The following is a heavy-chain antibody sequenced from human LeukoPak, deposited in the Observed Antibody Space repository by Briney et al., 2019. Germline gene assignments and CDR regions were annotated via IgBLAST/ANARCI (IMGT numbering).Heavy chain of an antibody. CDR1: GGTFSSYA. Sequence: SVKVSCKAPGGTFSSYAISWVRQAPGQGLEWMGRIIPILGIANYAQKFQGRVTITADKSTSTAYMELSSLRSEDTAVYYCASMIGGVTGAFDIWGQGTMVTVSS. CDR2: IIPILGIA. D-gene: IGHD3-22*01. CDR3: ASMIGGVTGAFDI. J-gene: IGHJ3*02. V-gene: IGHV1-69*04.